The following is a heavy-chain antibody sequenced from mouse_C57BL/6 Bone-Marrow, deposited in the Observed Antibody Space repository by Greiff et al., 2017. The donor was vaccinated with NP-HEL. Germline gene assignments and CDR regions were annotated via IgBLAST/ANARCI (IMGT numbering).Heavy chain of an antibody. CDR1: GFTFSSYG. CDR2: ISSGGSYT. V-gene: IGHV5-6*01. D-gene: IGHD2-3*01. CDR3: ARLWLLRGFAY. J-gene: IGHJ3*01. Sequence: EVQGVESGGDLVKPGGSLKLSCAASGFTFSSYGMSWVRQTPDKRLEWVATISSGGSYTYYPDSVKGRFTISRDNAKNTLYLQMSSLKSEDTAMYYCARLWLLRGFAYWGQGTLVTVSA.